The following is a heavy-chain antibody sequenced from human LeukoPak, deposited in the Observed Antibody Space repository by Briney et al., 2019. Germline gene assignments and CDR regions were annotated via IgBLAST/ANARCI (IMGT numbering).Heavy chain of an antibody. Sequence: SETLSLTCTVSGGSISSGSHYWGWIRQPPGKELEWIGNIYYSGNSYYNPSLKSRVTISVDASKNQFSLNLGSVTAADTAVYYCARLSYGSGSHYNFYFDFWGQGTLVTVSA. V-gene: IGHV4-39*01. CDR1: GGSISSGSHY. CDR2: IYYSGNS. J-gene: IGHJ4*02. D-gene: IGHD3-10*01. CDR3: ARLSYGSGSHYNFYFDF.